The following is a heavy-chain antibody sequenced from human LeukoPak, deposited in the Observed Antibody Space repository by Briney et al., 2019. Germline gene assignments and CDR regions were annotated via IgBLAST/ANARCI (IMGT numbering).Heavy chain of an antibody. CDR2: IYYTGTT. J-gene: IGHJ4*02. V-gene: IGHV4-39*01. CDR1: GGSISSSSYY. D-gene: IGHD3-16*01. Sequence: SXTLSLTCTVSGGSISSSSYYWGWSRQPPGKGLEWIVTIYYTGTTSYPPSLRSPVPMSVATSTNQFSLKLSSVTAADTAVYYCARELRLVESLGGGYWGQGTLVTVSS. CDR3: ARELRLVESLGGGY.